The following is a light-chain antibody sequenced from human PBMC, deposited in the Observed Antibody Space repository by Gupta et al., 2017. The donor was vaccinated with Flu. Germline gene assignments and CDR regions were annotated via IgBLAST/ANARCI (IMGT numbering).Light chain of an antibody. CDR1: QSISSNY. J-gene: IGKJ2*01. V-gene: IGKV3-20*01. Sequence: EIVLTQSPGTLSLSPVERATLSCRASQSISSNYLVWYQQRPGQAPRLLIDGTSIRATGIPDRFSGSGSGTDVSLTINRLEPEDFAVYYCQQYGKSAYTFGQGTKVEIK. CDR2: GTS. CDR3: QQYGKSAYT.